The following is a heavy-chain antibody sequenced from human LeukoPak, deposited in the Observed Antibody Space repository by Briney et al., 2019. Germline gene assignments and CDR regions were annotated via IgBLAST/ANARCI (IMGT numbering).Heavy chain of an antibody. Sequence: SETLSLTCAVSGGSISSYYWSWIRQPPGKGLEWIGYIYYSGSTNYNPSLKSRVTISVDTSKNQFSLKLSSVTAADTAVYYCARVGGYDSSGFNWFDPWGQGTLVTVSS. D-gene: IGHD3-22*01. V-gene: IGHV4-59*01. CDR1: GGSISSYY. CDR2: IYYSGST. CDR3: ARVGGYDSSGFNWFDP. J-gene: IGHJ5*02.